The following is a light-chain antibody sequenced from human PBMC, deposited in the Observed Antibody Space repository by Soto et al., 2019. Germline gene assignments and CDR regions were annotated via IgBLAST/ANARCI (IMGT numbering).Light chain of an antibody. CDR1: NSDVGGYNY. V-gene: IGLV2-14*01. CDR2: EVS. Sequence: QLVLTQPASVSGSPGQSITISCTGTNSDVGGYNYVSWYQQNPGKAPKLMIYEVSNRPSAVSNRFSGSKSGSTASLTISGLQAEDEADYYCSSYTSSSTMVFGGGTQLTVL. CDR3: SSYTSSSTMV. J-gene: IGLJ2*01.